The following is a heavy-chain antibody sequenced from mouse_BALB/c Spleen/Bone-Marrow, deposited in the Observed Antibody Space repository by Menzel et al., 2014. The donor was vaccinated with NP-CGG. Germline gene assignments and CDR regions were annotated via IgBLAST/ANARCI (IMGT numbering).Heavy chain of an antibody. CDR2: INPYNDGT. V-gene: IGHV1-14*01. J-gene: IGHJ2*01. Sequence: EVQLQESGPEQVKPGASVKMSCKASGYTFTSYVMHWVKQEPGQGLEWIGYINPYNDGTKYNEKFKGKATLTSDKSSSTAYMELSSLTSEDSAVYYCASRGRIAEALGYWGQGTTLTVSP. CDR1: GYTFTSYV. D-gene: IGHD6-1*01. CDR3: ASRGRIAEALGY.